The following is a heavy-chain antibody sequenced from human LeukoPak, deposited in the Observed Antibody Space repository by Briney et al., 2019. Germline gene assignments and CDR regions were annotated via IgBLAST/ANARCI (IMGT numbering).Heavy chain of an antibody. J-gene: IGHJ5*02. V-gene: IGHV1-18*01. D-gene: IGHD2-2*01. Sequence: ASVKVSCKASGYTFTSYGISWVRQAPGQGLEWMGWISAYNGNTNYAQKLKGRVTMTTDTSTSTAYMELRSLRSDDTAVYYCARDPSVVPAANLNWFDPWGQGTLVTVSS. CDR1: GYTFTSYG. CDR3: ARDPSVVPAANLNWFDP. CDR2: ISAYNGNT.